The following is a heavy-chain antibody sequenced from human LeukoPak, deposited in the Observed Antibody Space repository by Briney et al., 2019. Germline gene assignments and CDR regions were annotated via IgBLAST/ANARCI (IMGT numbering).Heavy chain of an antibody. CDR1: GFTFSGSW. D-gene: IGHD4-11*01. J-gene: IGHJ5*02. V-gene: IGHV3-74*01. CDR2: ISGDGGTT. Sequence: GGSLRLSCAASGFTFSGSWMHWVRQAPGKGLVWVSRISGDGGTTAFAESVEGRFTISRDNAKNTLYLQMNSLRAEDTAVYYCARDHSPGWFDPWGQGTLVTVSS. CDR3: ARDHSPGWFDP.